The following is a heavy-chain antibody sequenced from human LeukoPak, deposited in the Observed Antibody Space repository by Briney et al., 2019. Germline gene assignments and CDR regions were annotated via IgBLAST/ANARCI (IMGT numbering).Heavy chain of an antibody. CDR1: GFTFSDYY. D-gene: IGHD3-22*01. CDR3: ARGNYYDSSGHY. Sequence: GGSLRLSCAASGFTFSDYYMSWIRQAPGKGLEWVSYISSSGSTIYYADSVKGRFTISRDNYENTLYLQMNSLRAEDTAVYYCARGNYYDSSGHYWGQGTLVTVSS. CDR2: ISSSGSTI. J-gene: IGHJ4*02. V-gene: IGHV3-11*04.